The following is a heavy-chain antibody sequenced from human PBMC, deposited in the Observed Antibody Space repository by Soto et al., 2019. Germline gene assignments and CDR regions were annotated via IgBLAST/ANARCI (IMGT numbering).Heavy chain of an antibody. CDR2: INSDGSST. V-gene: IGHV3-74*01. J-gene: IGHJ4*02. CDR3: ATAYCVTTDCYWGPGY. CDR1: GFTFRSYW. D-gene: IGHD2-2*01. Sequence: GGSLRLSCVASGFTFRSYWMQWVRQAPGKGLVWVSWINSDGSSTSYADSVKGRFTISRDNAKNSLSLQMDSLRAEDTAVYYCATAYCVTTDCYWGPGYWGQGTLVTVSS.